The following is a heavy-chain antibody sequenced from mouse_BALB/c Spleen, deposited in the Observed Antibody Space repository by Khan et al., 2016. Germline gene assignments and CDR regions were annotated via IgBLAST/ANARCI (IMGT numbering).Heavy chain of an antibody. D-gene: IGHD2-4*01. Sequence: EVQLQESGPELVKPGASVKVSCKASGYSFTDYNMYWVKRSRGKSLEWIGYIDPYNGGINYNQKFKGKATLTVDKSSSTAFMHLNSLTSEDSAVYYCARYDYDVVWFAYWGQGTLVTVSA. CDR2: IDPYNGGI. V-gene: IGHV1S135*01. J-gene: IGHJ3*01. CDR1: GYSFTDYN. CDR3: ARYDYDVVWFAY.